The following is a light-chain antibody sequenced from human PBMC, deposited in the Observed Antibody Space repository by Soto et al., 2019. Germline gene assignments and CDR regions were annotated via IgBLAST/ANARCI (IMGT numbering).Light chain of an antibody. J-gene: IGKJ1*01. Sequence: EIVLTQSPGTLSLSPGERATLSCRANQSVSSNYLVWYQQRPGQAPRLLIHGASSRATGIPDRFSGSGSGTDFTLTISRLEPEDFAVYYCQHYGSSPPWTFGQGTKVEIK. CDR2: GAS. V-gene: IGKV3-20*01. CDR3: QHYGSSPPWT. CDR1: QSVSSNY.